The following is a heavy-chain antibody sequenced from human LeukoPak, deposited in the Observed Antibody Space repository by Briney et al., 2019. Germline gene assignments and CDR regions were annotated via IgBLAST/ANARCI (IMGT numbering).Heavy chain of an antibody. CDR2: IIPIFGTT. V-gene: IGHV1-69*01. D-gene: IGHD3-10*01. Sequence: ASVKVSCKASGGTFSSYAISWVRQAPGQGLEWMGGIIPIFGTTNYAQKFQGRVTITADESTSTAYMELSGLRSEDTAVYYCARDSTTPDYYGSGSYSSRYYYYGMDVWGQGTTVTVSS. CDR3: ARDSTTPDYYGSGSYSSRYYYYGMDV. J-gene: IGHJ6*02. CDR1: GGTFSSYA.